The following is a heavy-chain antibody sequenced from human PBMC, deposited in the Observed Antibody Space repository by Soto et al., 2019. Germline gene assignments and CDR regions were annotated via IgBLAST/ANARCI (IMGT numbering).Heavy chain of an antibody. CDR2: MNGEGSST. V-gene: IGHV3-74*01. J-gene: IGHJ6*01. Sequence: EVQLVESGGGLVQPGGSLRLSCAASGFTFSKSWVHWVRQAPGKGLVWVSRMNGEGSSTTYADSVEGRFSISRDNARNTLYLQMNSLRAEDTAVYYCATGGDFWSGSMDVWGQGTTVTVSS. D-gene: IGHD3-3*01. CDR1: GFTFSKSW. CDR3: ATGGDFWSGSMDV.